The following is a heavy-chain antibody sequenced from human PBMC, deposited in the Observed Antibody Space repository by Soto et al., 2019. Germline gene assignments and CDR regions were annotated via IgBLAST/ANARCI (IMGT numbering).Heavy chain of an antibody. D-gene: IGHD5-12*01. J-gene: IGHJ3*02. Sequence: EAQLLESGGELIQPGGSLRLSCAASGFTYSSHGMSWVRQAPGKGLEWIAGLSRGGGSTYYADSVKGRFTISRDNSKNTLDLIVNSLRVEDTALYYCARDGQYRTDGFDIWGQGTMVTVSS. V-gene: IGHV3-23*01. CDR1: GFTYSSHG. CDR3: ARDGQYRTDGFDI. CDR2: LSRGGGST.